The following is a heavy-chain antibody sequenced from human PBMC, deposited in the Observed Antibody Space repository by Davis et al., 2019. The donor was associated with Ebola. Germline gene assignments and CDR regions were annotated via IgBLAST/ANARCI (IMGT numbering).Heavy chain of an antibody. CDR3: AREPSMYYGMDV. V-gene: IGHV5-51*01. CDR1: GYSFTSYW. CDR2: IYPSDSDT. J-gene: IGHJ6*02. Sequence: PGGSLRLSCQGPGYSFTSYWIAWVRQMPGIGLELMGIIYPSDSDTRYSPSFLGQVTISADRSINTAYLQWDSLKASDTATYYCAREPSMYYGMDVWGQGTTVTVSS.